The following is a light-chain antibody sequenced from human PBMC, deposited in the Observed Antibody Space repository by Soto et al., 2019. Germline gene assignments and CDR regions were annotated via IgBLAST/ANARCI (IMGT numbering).Light chain of an antibody. CDR2: EAS. CDR1: SSDVGGHNY. Sequence: QPVLTQPPSASGSPGQSVTISCTGTSSDVGGHNYVSWYQQYPGKAPKLIIYEASERPSGVPDRFSGSKSGNTASLTVSGLQADDEADYYCSSYAGINSFVVFGGGTKVTVL. V-gene: IGLV2-8*01. CDR3: SSYAGINSFVV. J-gene: IGLJ2*01.